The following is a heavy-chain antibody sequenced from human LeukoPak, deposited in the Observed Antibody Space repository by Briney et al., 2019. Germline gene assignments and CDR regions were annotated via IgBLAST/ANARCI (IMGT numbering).Heavy chain of an antibody. CDR1: GYSISNGYY. Sequence: PSETLSLTCTVSGYSISNGYYWGWIRQPPGKGLEWVGSISHRGSTYYNPSLRSRITISLDRSKRKFSLKLTSVTAADTAVYFCARGAEYYAIWRGYAGYSDYWGQGISVTVSS. V-gene: IGHV4-38-2*02. D-gene: IGHD3-3*01. J-gene: IGHJ4*02. CDR3: ARGAEYYAIWRGYAGYSDY. CDR2: ISHRGST.